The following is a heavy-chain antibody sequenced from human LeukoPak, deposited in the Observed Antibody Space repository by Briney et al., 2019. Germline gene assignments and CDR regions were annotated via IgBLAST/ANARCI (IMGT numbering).Heavy chain of an antibody. CDR2: IYHSGST. CDR3: ARVMNYFDY. J-gene: IGHJ4*02. V-gene: IGHV4-4*02. CDR1: GGSISSSNW. Sequence: PSETLSLTCAVSGGSISSSNWWSWVRQPPGKGVEWIGSIYHSGSTYYNPSLKSRVTISVDTSKNQLSLKLNSVTAADTAVYYCARVMNYFDYWGQGTLVTVSS.